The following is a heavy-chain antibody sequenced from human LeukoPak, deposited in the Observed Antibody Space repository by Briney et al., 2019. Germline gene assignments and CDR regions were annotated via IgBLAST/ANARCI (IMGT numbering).Heavy chain of an antibody. CDR3: ARAEQQLVLGWFDP. D-gene: IGHD6-13*01. CDR1: GGSISSSSYY. CDR2: IYYSGST. V-gene: IGHV4-39*01. J-gene: IGHJ5*02. Sequence: PSETLSLTCTVSGGSISSSSYYWGWIRQPPGKGLEWIGSIYYSGSTYYNPSLKSRVTISVDTSKNQFSLKLSSVTAADTAVYYCARAEQQLVLGWFDPWGQGTLVIVSS.